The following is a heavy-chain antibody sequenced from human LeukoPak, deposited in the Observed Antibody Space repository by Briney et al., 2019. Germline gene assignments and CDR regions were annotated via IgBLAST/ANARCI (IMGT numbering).Heavy chain of an antibody. J-gene: IGHJ4*02. V-gene: IGHV3-43*01. Sequence: GGSLRLSCAASGFTFSSYGMHWVRQAPGKGLEWVSLISWNGYSTSYGDSVKGRFTISRDNNKNSLYLQMNSLRTEDTALYYCARDSSGSLDYWGQGTLVTVSS. CDR3: ARDSSGSLDY. D-gene: IGHD1-26*01. CDR1: GFTFSSYG. CDR2: ISWNGYST.